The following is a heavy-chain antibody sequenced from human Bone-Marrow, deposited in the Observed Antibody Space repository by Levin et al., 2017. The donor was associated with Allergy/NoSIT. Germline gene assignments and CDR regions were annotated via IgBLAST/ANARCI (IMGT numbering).Heavy chain of an antibody. CDR1: GYTFTGYY. Sequence: ASVKVSCKASGYTFTGYYIHWVRQAPGQGLEWMGRINPNSGDTKFEQKFQGRVTVTRDTSISTVYMELSRLTSDDTAVSYCARGITIYGGGYVYWGQGTLVTVSS. CDR2: INPNSGDT. V-gene: IGHV1-2*06. D-gene: IGHD3-3*01. J-gene: IGHJ4*02. CDR3: ARGITIYGGGYVY.